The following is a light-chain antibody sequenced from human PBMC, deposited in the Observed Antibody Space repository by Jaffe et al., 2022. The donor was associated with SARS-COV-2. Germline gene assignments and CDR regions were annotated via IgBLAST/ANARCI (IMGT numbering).Light chain of an antibody. CDR1: HDIDNY. V-gene: IGKV1-33*01. CDR3: QQYDILPVT. CDR2: DAS. Sequence: DIQMTQSPSSLSASVGDRVTITCQASHDIDNYLNWYQQKPGEAPKLLIYDASNLETGVPSRFSGSGSGTDFTFTISSLQLEDIATYFCQQYDILPVTFGPGTKVDIK. J-gene: IGKJ3*01.